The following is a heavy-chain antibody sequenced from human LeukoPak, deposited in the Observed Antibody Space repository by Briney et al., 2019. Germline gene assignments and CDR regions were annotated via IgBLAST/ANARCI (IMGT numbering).Heavy chain of an antibody. CDR2: INANSGGT. J-gene: IGHJ4*02. V-gene: IGHV1-2*02. D-gene: IGHD3-22*01. CDR1: GYTFTGYY. Sequence: ASVSVSCTASGYTFTGYYMNWVRQAPGQGLEWMGWINANSGGTNYAQKFQGSVTMTRDTSSSTPYMELSRLRSDDTAVYYCARVEKYYYDSSGEGALDYWGQGTLVTVSS. CDR3: ARVEKYYYDSSGEGALDY.